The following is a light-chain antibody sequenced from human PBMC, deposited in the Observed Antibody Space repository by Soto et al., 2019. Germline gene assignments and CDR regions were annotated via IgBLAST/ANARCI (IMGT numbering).Light chain of an antibody. Sequence: DIVMTQSPDSLAVSLGERATINCKSSQPVLNSSNTKNYLAWYQQTPGPPPQLLIYCSSTRESGGPDRCSGSGSETDFTLTISSLQDEDVAVYYCQQFHVSPRTFGQGTKVEIK. CDR2: CSS. V-gene: IGKV4-1*01. CDR1: QPVLNSSNTKNY. J-gene: IGKJ1*01. CDR3: QQFHVSPRT.